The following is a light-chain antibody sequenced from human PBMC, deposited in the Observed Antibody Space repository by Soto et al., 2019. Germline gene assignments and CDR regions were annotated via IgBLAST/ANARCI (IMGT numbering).Light chain of an antibody. J-gene: IGKJ2*01. CDR1: QSVKSNY. Sequence: ETVLTQSPGTVSLSPGERATLSCRTSQSVKSNYLAWYQQKPGQAPRLLIYGVFNRATGIPDRFSGSGSGTGFTLTISGLEPEDSAVYYCQHYDGSPRTFGQGTKLEIK. CDR3: QHYDGSPRT. CDR2: GVF. V-gene: IGKV3-20*01.